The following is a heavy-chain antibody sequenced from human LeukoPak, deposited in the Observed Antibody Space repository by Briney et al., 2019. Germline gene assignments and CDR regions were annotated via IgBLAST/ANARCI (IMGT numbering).Heavy chain of an antibody. CDR2: IYSDGTT. V-gene: IGHV3-53*01. CDR3: ARALTITTNFDC. Sequence: GGSLRLSCAASGFTVSSNYMSWVRQAPGKGLEWVSIIYSDGTTHYADSVRGRFDISRDTFRNTVFLQMNSLRVEDTAVYYCARALTITTNFDCWGQGTLVTVSS. CDR1: GFTVSSNY. D-gene: IGHD4-11*01. J-gene: IGHJ4*02.